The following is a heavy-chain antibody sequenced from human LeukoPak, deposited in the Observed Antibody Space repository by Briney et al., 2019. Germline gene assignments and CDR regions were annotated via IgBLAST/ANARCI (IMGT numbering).Heavy chain of an antibody. CDR1: GGSISSYY. CDR3: AKVSSDSSSFDY. V-gene: IGHV3-23*01. Sequence: ETLSLTCTVSGGSISSYYWSWVRQAPGKGLEWVSAISGSGGSTYYADPVKGRFTISRDNSKNTLYLQMNSLRAEDTAVYYCAKVSSDSSSFDYWGQGTLVTVSS. D-gene: IGHD6-6*01. CDR2: ISGSGGST. J-gene: IGHJ4*02.